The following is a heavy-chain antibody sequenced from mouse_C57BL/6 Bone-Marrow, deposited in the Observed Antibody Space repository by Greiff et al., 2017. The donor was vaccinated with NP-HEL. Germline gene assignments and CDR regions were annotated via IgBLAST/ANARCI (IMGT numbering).Heavy chain of an antibody. CDR3: TRCYDYDPTWFAY. CDR2: IYPGNSDT. D-gene: IGHD2-4*01. CDR1: GYTFTSYW. V-gene: IGHV1-5*01. J-gene: IGHJ3*01. Sequence: VQLKQSGTVLARPGASVKMSCKTSGYTFTSYWMHWVKQRPGQGLEWIGAIYPGNSDTSYNQKFKGKAKLTAVTSASTAYMELSSLINEDSAVYYCTRCYDYDPTWFAYWGQGTLVTVSA.